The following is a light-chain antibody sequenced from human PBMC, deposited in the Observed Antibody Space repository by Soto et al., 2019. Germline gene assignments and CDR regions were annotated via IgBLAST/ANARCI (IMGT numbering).Light chain of an antibody. CDR2: GAS. CDR3: HQSYDIPT. CDR1: QTISSW. V-gene: IGKV1-5*01. J-gene: IGKJ5*01. Sequence: DIQMTQPPSTLSGSVGDRVTITCRASQTISSWLAWYQQKPGKAPKLLIYGASSLASGVPSRFSGSGSGTDFTLTVSSLQPEDFATYYCHQSYDIPTFGQGTRLEIK.